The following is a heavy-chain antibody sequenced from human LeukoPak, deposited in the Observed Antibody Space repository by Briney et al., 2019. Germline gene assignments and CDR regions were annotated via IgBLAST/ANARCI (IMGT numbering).Heavy chain of an antibody. J-gene: IGHJ5*02. CDR1: GGSISNGGYS. D-gene: IGHD2-2*01. Sequence: SQTLSLTCAVSGGSISNGGYSWSWIRQPPGKGLEWIGYIYHSGSTYYNPSLKSRVTISVDGSKNQFSLKLSSVTAADTAVYYCARAASGGYCSSTSCYGLNWFDPWGQGTLVTVSS. CDR2: IYHSGST. V-gene: IGHV4-30-2*01. CDR3: ARAASGGYCSSTSCYGLNWFDP.